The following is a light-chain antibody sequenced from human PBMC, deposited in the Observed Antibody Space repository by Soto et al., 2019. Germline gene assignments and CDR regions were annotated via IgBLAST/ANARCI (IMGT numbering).Light chain of an antibody. CDR1: QSVSSSY. V-gene: IGKV3-20*01. Sequence: EIVMTQSPATLSVSPGEGATLSCSASQSVSSSYLAWYQQKPGQSPRLLIYGASSRATGIPDRFSGSGSGTDFTLTINRLEPEDFAVYYCQQYGSSPATFGQGTKVDIK. J-gene: IGKJ1*01. CDR3: QQYGSSPAT. CDR2: GAS.